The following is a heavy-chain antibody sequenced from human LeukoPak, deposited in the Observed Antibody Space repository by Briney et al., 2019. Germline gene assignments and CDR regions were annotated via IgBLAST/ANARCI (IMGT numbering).Heavy chain of an antibody. Sequence: SETLSLTCTVSGGSISSYYWSWIRQPPGKGLEWIGYIYYSGSTNYNPSLKSRVTISVDTSKNQFSLKLSSVTAADTAVYYCARHKGKNDPFNIWGQGTMVTVSS. CDR2: IYYSGST. J-gene: IGHJ3*02. V-gene: IGHV4-59*01. CDR1: GGSISSYY. CDR3: ARHKGKNDPFNI.